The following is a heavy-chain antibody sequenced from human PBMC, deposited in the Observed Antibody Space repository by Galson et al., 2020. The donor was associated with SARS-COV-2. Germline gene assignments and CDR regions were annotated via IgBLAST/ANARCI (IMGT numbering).Heavy chain of an antibody. CDR3: AREEIRDYFDY. Sequence: GESLKISCAASGFTFSSYAMHWVRQAPGKGLEWVAVISYDGSNKYYADSVKGRFTISRDNSKNTLYLQMNSLRAEDTAVYYCAREEIRDYFDYWGQGTLVTVSS. J-gene: IGHJ4*02. V-gene: IGHV3-30*04. CDR1: GFTFSSYA. CDR2: ISYDGSNK.